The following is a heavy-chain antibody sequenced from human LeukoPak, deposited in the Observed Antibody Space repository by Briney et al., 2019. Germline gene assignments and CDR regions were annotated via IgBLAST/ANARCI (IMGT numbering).Heavy chain of an antibody. J-gene: IGHJ4*02. CDR2: ISSSGSTI. CDR1: GFTFSSYE. CDR3: ARDGYYYDSSGYTDQVIDY. V-gene: IGHV3-48*03. D-gene: IGHD3-22*01. Sequence: PGGSLRLSCAASGFTFSSYEMNWVRQAPGKGLEWVSYISSSGSTIYYADSVKGRFTISRDNAKNSLYLQMSSLRAEDTAVYYCARDGYYYDSSGYTDQVIDYWGQGTLVTVSS.